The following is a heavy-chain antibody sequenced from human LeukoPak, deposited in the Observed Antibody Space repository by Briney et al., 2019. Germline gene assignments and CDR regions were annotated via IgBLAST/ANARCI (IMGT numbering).Heavy chain of an antibody. Sequence: PSETLSLTCTVSGCSISSTGYYWGWIRQPPGKGLEWIGSIYYSGSTYDNPSLKSRVTISVDKSKNQFSLKLSSVTAADTAVYYCTRRPGGLPSDYWGQGTLVTVSS. V-gene: IGHV4-39*01. CDR2: IYYSGST. D-gene: IGHD5/OR15-5a*01. CDR1: GCSISSTGYY. J-gene: IGHJ4*02. CDR3: TRRPGGLPSDY.